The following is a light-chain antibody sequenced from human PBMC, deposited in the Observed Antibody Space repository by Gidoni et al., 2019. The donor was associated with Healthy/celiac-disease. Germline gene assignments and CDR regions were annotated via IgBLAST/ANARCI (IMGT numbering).Light chain of an antibody. CDR3: QQRSNWPPRIT. CDR2: DAS. Sequence: EIVLTQSPATLSLSPGEKAPLSCRASQRVSSYLAWYQQKPGQAPRLLIYDASNRATGIPARFSGSGSGTDVTLTISSLEPEDFAVYYCQQRSNWPPRITFXQXTRLEIK. CDR1: QRVSSY. V-gene: IGKV3-11*01. J-gene: IGKJ5*01.